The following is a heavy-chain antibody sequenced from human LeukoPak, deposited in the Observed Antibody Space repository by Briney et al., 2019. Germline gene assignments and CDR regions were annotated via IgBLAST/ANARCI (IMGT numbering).Heavy chain of an antibody. J-gene: IGHJ4*02. CDR1: GLTLGGHD. V-gene: IGHV3-13*01. CDR3: VREARGYHYTYFDY. Sequence: GGSLRLSCTASGLTLGGHDMHWVRQTPGDGLEWVAAVSAGHHAFYAGSVRGRFTVSREDAKNSFFLQMNSLRAGDTAIYYCVREARGYHYTYFDYWGQGSLVTVSS. CDR2: VSAGHHA. D-gene: IGHD5-18*01.